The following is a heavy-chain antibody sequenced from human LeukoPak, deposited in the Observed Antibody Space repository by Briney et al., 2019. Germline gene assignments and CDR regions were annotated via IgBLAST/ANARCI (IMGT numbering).Heavy chain of an antibody. CDR2: INPNSGGT. V-gene: IGHV1-2*02. CDR1: GYTFTGYY. D-gene: IGHD2-2*03. CDR3: ASLVDIVVVGGFGAFDI. Sequence: GASVKVSCKASGYTFTGYYMHWVRQAPGQGLEWMGWINPNSGGTDYAQKFQGRVTMTRDTSISTAYMELTGLTSDDTAVYYCASLVDIVVVGGFGAFDIWGQGTMVTVSS. J-gene: IGHJ3*02.